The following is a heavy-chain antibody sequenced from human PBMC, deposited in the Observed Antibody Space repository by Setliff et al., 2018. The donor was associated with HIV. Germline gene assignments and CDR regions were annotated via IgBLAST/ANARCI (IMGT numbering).Heavy chain of an antibody. CDR1: GASISSGGHY. D-gene: IGHD5-12*01. J-gene: IGHJ4*02. Sequence: SETLSLTCIVSGASISSGGHYWSWIRQQPGKGLEWIGYIHYTGSHFYNPSLMSRVTISVDSSKNQFSLKLSSVTAADTAVYYCARSHLYSGYERYYFDYWGQGTLVTVSS. CDR2: IHYTGSH. V-gene: IGHV4-31*02. CDR3: ARSHLYSGYERYYFDY.